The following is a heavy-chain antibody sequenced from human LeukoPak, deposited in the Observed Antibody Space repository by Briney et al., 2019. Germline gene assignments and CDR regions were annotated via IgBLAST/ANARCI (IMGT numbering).Heavy chain of an antibody. Sequence: GGSLRLSCAASGFTFSSYGMHWVRQAPGKGLEWVSLISWDGGRTDYADSVKGRFTISRDNSKKSLYLQMNSLRVEDTALYYCASSGSYYNPLGYWGQGTLVTVSS. V-gene: IGHV3-43D*03. CDR2: ISWDGGRT. J-gene: IGHJ4*02. CDR1: GFTFSSYG. CDR3: ASSGSYYNPLGY. D-gene: IGHD3-10*01.